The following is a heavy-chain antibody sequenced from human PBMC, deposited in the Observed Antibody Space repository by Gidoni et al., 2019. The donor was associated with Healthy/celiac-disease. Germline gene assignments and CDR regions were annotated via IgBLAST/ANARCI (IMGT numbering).Heavy chain of an antibody. CDR3: ARAYYDSSGYYDY. D-gene: IGHD3-22*01. Sequence: EVQLVESGGGLVQPGGSLRLSCAASGFTFSSYEMNWVRQAPGKGLEWVSYISSSGSTIYYADSVKGRFTIYRDNAKNSLYLQMNSLRAEDTAVYYCARAYYDSSGYYDYWGQGTLVTVSS. CDR1: GFTFSSYE. V-gene: IGHV3-48*03. CDR2: ISSSGSTI. J-gene: IGHJ4*02.